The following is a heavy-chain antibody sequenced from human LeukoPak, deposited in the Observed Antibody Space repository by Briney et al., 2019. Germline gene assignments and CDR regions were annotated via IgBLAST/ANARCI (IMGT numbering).Heavy chain of an antibody. D-gene: IGHD3-3*01. J-gene: IGHJ4*02. CDR3: ARDALLNDYDFWSGYQYMGPVDY. CDR2: ISGSGGST. V-gene: IGHV3-23*01. CDR1: GFTFSSYA. Sequence: GGSLRLSCAASGFTFSSYAMSWVRQAPGKGLEWVSAISGSGGSTYYADSVKGRFTISRDNSKNTLYLQMNSLRAEDTAVYYCARDALLNDYDFWSGYQYMGPVDYWGQGTLVTVSS.